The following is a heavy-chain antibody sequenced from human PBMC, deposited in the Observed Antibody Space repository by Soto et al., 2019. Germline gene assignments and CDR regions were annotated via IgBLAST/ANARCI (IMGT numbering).Heavy chain of an antibody. Sequence: SETLSLTCTVLGGSFSGYYWGWIRQPPGKGLEWIGEINRDGVTNSNPSLKSRLTISVETSKNQFSRNLNSVTAADTAVYYCARTATQCSRTSCYTVSLDFWGQGTLVTVSS. D-gene: IGHD2-2*02. J-gene: IGHJ4*02. CDR3: ARTATQCSRTSCYTVSLDF. CDR2: INRDGVT. CDR1: GGSFSGYY. V-gene: IGHV4-34*01.